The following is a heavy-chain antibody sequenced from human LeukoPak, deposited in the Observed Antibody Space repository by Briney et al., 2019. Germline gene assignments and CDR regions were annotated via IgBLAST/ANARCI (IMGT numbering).Heavy chain of an antibody. CDR1: GFTFSKYW. J-gene: IGHJ4*02. Sequence: GGSLRLSCAASGFTFSKYWMLGVRQAPGRRVESVSRINCCGSVTTYALSVKGLHTVYRDNADNAMFLQINSERDEHTAVYYCATKQWLAPPPDSWGQGTPVTVSS. CDR2: INCCGSVT. V-gene: IGHV3-74*01. D-gene: IGHD6-19*01. CDR3: ATKQWLAPPPDS.